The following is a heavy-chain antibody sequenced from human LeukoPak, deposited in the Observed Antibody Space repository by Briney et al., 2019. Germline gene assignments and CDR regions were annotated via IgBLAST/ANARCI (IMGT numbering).Heavy chain of an antibody. Sequence: GDSLRLSCAATGFIFSHHAMNWVRQAPGKGLEWVSSISGRSTDIYYADSVKGRFTISRDNAKNSLYLQMSRLRAEDTAIYYCARRGNYDSSGYDFWGQGTLVTVSS. V-gene: IGHV3-21*04. CDR2: ISGRSTDI. J-gene: IGHJ4*02. CDR3: ARRGNYDSSGYDF. D-gene: IGHD3-22*01. CDR1: GFIFSHHA.